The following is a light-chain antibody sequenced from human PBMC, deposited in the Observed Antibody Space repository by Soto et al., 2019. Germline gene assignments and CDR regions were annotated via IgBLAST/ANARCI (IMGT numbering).Light chain of an antibody. Sequence: DIQMTQSPSTLSGSVGYIVTITCRASQTISTWMAWYQQKPGKAPKLLVYDASTLQSGVASRFSGSGSGTEFTLIISGLQPDDSATYYCQQYTNTNNPWMFGQGTKVDIK. J-gene: IGKJ1*01. CDR2: DAS. CDR1: QTISTW. V-gene: IGKV1-5*01. CDR3: QQYTNTNNPWM.